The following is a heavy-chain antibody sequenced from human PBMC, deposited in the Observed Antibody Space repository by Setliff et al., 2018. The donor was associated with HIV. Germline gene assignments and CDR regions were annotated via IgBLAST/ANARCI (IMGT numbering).Heavy chain of an antibody. CDR3: AKHGFERKSPYNWFDS. Sequence: PGESLKISCKASGYSFTSHWIGWVRQMPGKGLEWMGIVYPDDSATRYSPSFQGQVTISADKSINTAYLHWRGLRASDTAIYFCAKHGFERKSPYNWFDSWGQGTLVTSPQ. CDR1: GYSFTSHW. D-gene: IGHD3-16*01. J-gene: IGHJ5*01. CDR2: VYPDDSAT. V-gene: IGHV5-51*01.